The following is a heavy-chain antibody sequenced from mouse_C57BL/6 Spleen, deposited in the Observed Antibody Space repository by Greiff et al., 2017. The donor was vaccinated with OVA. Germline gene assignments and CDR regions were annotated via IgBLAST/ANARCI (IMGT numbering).Heavy chain of an antibody. CDR1: GFTFGSYT. CDR2: ISGGGDNT. CDR3: ARRDSSGFAD. D-gene: IGHD3-2*02. Sequence: EVKVVESGGGLVKPGGSLKLSCAASGFTFGSYTMSWVRQTPEKRLEWVATISGGGDNTYYPDSVKGRFTISRDSAKNTLYLQMSSLRSEDTALYYCARRDSSGFADWGPGTLVTVSA. V-gene: IGHV5-9*01. J-gene: IGHJ3*01.